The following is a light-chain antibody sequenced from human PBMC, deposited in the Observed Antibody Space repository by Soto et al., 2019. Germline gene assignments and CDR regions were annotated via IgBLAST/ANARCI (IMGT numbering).Light chain of an antibody. CDR3: SSYTSSSTLGV. Sequence: SALTQPASVSGSPGQSITISCTGTSSDVGGYNYVSWYQQHPGKAPKLMIYEVSNWPSGVSKRFSGSKSGNTASLTISGLQSEDEAHYFCSSYTSSSTLGVFGGGTKLTVL. CDR2: EVS. CDR1: SSDVGGYNY. J-gene: IGLJ2*01. V-gene: IGLV2-14*01.